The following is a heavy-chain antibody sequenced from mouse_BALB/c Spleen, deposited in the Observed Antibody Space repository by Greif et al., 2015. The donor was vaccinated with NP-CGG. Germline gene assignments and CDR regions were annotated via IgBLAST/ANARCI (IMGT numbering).Heavy chain of an antibody. CDR1: GYSFTSYW. Sequence: QVQLQQSGPQLVRPGASVKISCKASGYSFTSYWMHWVKQRPGQGLEWIGMIDPSDSETRLNQKFKDKATLTVDKSSSTAYMQLSSPTSEDSAVYYCASSATYYRYWFAYWGQGTLVTVSA. D-gene: IGHD2-14*01. CDR2: IDPSDSET. J-gene: IGHJ3*01. CDR3: ASSATYYRYWFAY. V-gene: IGHV1S126*01.